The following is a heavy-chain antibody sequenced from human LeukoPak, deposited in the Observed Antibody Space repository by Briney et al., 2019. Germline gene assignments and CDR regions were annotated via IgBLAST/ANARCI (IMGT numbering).Heavy chain of an antibody. D-gene: IGHD3-3*01. CDR1: GFLFSSFE. V-gene: IGHV3-48*03. CDR2: ISSSGITI. J-gene: IGHJ4*02. CDR3: ARVATIFGVVIGFDY. Sequence: GGSLRLSCAASGFLFSSFEVNWVRQAPGKGLEWVSYISSSGITIYYADSVKGRFTISRDNAKNSLYLQMNSLRAEDTAVYYCARVATIFGVVIGFDYWGQGTLVTVSS.